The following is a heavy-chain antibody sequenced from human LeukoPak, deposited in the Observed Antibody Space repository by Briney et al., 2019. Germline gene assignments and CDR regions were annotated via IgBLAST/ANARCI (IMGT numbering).Heavy chain of an antibody. V-gene: IGHV1-2*02. CDR2: INPNSGDT. D-gene: IGHD5-12*01. Sequence: ASVKVSCRASGYTFTAYYLHWVRQAPGQGLECMGWINPNSGDTNYAQKFQGRVTMTRDTSISTAYLQWSSLKASDTAMYYCARPRTGSSGPFDFWGQGTLVTVSS. J-gene: IGHJ4*02. CDR3: ARPRTGSSGPFDF. CDR1: GYTFTAYY.